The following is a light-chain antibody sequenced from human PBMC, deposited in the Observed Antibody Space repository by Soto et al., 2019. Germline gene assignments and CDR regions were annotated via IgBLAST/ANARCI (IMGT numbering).Light chain of an antibody. CDR2: KAS. CDR3: QHYKSYSEA. Sequence: EIHMTHSPSPLSAPFGDRVTTPFRASQSIGSWLAWYQQKPGKAPKLLIYKASTLKSGVPSRFSGSGSGTEFSLTISSLQPDDFATYYCQHYKSYSEAFGQGTKVDIK. CDR1: QSIGSW. J-gene: IGKJ1*01. V-gene: IGKV1-5*03.